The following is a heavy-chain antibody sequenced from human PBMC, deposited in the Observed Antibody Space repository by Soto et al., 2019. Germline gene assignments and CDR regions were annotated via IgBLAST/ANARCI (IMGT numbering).Heavy chain of an antibody. Sequence: QVQLQQWGAGLLKPSETLSLTCAVYGGSFSGYYWSWIRQPPGKGLEWLGEINHSGSTNYNPSLKSRVTISVGTSKNQLSLELSSVTAADTAVYYCARRGLIMATIFVRWFDPWGQGTLVTVSS. CDR1: GGSFSGYY. D-gene: IGHD5-12*01. J-gene: IGHJ5*02. CDR3: ARRGLIMATIFVRWFDP. CDR2: INHSGST. V-gene: IGHV4-34*01.